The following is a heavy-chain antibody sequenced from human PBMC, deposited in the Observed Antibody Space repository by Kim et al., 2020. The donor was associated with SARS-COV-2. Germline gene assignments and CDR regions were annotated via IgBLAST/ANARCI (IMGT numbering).Heavy chain of an antibody. V-gene: IGHV1-69*13. Sequence: SVKVSCKASGGTFSSYAISWVRQAPGQGLEWMGGIIPIFGTANYAQKFQGRVTITADESTSTAYMELSSLRSEDTAVYYCAGYILTGSPYYAMDVWGQGTTVTVSS. J-gene: IGHJ6*02. D-gene: IGHD3-9*01. CDR3: AGYILTGSPYYAMDV. CDR1: GGTFSSYA. CDR2: IIPIFGTA.